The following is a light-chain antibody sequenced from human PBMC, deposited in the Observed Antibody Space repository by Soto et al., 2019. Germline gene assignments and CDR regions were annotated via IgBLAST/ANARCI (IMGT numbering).Light chain of an antibody. Sequence: EIVLTQSPCTLSLSPGERATLSCRASQSVSSSYLAWYQQKPGKAPRLLIYGASSRATGIPDRFSGSGSGTDFTLTISSLEPEDFAVYYCQQYGSSLLTFGGGTKVEIK. CDR2: GAS. CDR1: QSVSSSY. V-gene: IGKV3-20*01. J-gene: IGKJ4*01. CDR3: QQYGSSLLT.